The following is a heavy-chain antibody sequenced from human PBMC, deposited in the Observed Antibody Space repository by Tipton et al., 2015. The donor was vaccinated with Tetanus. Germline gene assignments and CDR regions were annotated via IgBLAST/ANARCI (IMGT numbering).Heavy chain of an antibody. J-gene: IGHJ5*02. V-gene: IGHV6-1*01. Sequence: TLSLTCAISGDSVSSNSAAWNWIRRSPSRGLEWLGRTYYRSKWNNEYAVSVKSRLTINPDTSKNQFSLKLSSVTAADTAVYYCARGGGSPLYGKIFHDPHWFDPWGQGTLVTVSS. CDR1: GDSVSSNSAA. CDR2: TYYRSKWNN. CDR3: ARGGGSPLYGKIFHDPHWFDP. D-gene: IGHD3-9*01.